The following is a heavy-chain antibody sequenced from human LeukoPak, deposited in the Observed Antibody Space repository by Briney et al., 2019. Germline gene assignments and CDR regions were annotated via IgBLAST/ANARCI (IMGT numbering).Heavy chain of an antibody. J-gene: IGHJ4*02. CDR2: IGASDVSDV. V-gene: IGHV3-48*03. D-gene: IGHD5-24*01. Sequence: PGGSLRLSCAASGFTFRIYGMNWLRQAPGTGLRWVAYIGASDVSDVYYADSVAGQFTISRDDAKSSLYLQLNSLTPEDTGVYYCARAIRDGYAYWGRGTPVSVPS. CDR3: ARAIRDGYAY. CDR1: GFTFRIYG.